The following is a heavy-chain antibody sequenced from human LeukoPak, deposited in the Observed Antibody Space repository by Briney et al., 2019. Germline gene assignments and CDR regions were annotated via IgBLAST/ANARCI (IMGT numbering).Heavy chain of an antibody. CDR1: GGSVSSGSYY. Sequence: PSETLSLTCTVSGGSVSSGSYYWTWIRQPPGKGLEWIGYIYYSATTNYNPSLKSRVTISVDTSNNHFSLKLSSVTAADTAVYYCARGSRGYSYCWGQGTLVTVSS. J-gene: IGHJ4*02. D-gene: IGHD5-18*01. CDR3: ARGSRGYSYC. CDR2: IYYSATT. V-gene: IGHV4-61*03.